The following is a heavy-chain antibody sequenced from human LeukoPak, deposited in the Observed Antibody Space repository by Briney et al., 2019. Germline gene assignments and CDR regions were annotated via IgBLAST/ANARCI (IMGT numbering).Heavy chain of an antibody. CDR1: GFTFSSYA. CDR3: ASDNSSGWYYFDY. V-gene: IGHV3-23*01. J-gene: IGHJ4*02. CDR2: ISGSGGST. D-gene: IGHD6-19*01. Sequence: GGSLRLSCAASGFTFSSYAMSWVRQAPGEGLEWVSAISGSGGSTYYADSVKGRFTISRDNSKNTLYLQMNSLRAEDTAVYYCASDNSSGWYYFDYWGQGTLVTVSS.